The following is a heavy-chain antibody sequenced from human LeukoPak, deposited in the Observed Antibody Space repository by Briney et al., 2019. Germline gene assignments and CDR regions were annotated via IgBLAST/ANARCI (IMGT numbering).Heavy chain of an antibody. CDR2: INHSGST. V-gene: IGHV4-34*01. Sequence: PSETLSLTCAVYGGSFSGYYWSWICQPPGKGLEWIGEINHSGSTNYNPPLKSRVTISVDTSKNQFSLKLSSVTAADTAVYYCARRRAAAGPIDYWGQGTLVTVSS. CDR1: GGSFSGYY. D-gene: IGHD6-13*01. J-gene: IGHJ4*02. CDR3: ARRRAAAGPIDY.